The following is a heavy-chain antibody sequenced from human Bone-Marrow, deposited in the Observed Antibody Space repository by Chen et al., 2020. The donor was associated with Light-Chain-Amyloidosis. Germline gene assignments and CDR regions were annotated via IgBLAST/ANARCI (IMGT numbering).Heavy chain of an antibody. CDR2: IKQDGSEK. Sequence: EVQLVESGGGLVQPGGSLRLSCAASGFTFSSYWMSWVRQAPGKGLEWVGKIKQDGSEKYYVDSVKGRFTISRDNAKNSLYLQMNGLRAEDTAVYYCLVGYYYYGMDVWGQGTTVTVSS. D-gene: IGHD2-15*01. J-gene: IGHJ6*02. CDR3: LVGYYYYGMDV. CDR1: GFTFSSYW. V-gene: IGHV3-7*01.